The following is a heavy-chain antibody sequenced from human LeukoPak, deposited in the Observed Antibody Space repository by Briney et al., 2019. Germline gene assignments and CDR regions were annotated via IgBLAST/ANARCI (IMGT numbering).Heavy chain of an antibody. CDR1: GGSISSSINY. D-gene: IGHD5-12*01. Sequence: SETLSLTCTVSGGSISSSINYWDWVRQPPGKGLEWIGSIYYSGSTYYNPSLKSRVTISVDASKNHFSLKLSSVTAADTAVYYCAKHSRSGDSGYGNAFDIWGQGTMVTVSS. V-gene: IGHV4-39*01. J-gene: IGHJ3*02. CDR2: IYYSGST. CDR3: AKHSRSGDSGYGNAFDI.